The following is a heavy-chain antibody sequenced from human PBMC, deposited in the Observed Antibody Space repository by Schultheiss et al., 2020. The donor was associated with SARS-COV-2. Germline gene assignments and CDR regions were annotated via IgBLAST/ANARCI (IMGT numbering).Heavy chain of an antibody. Sequence: ASVKVSCKASGYTFTSYGISWVRQAPGQGLEWMGWISAYNGNTNYAQKLQGRVTMTTDTSTSTAYMELRSLRSEDTAVYYCARDSAFEAHLSYYYGMDVWGQGTTVTVSS. D-gene: IGHD3-10*01. CDR3: ARDSAFEAHLSYYYGMDV. CDR1: GYTFTSYG. CDR2: ISAYNGNT. V-gene: IGHV1-18*01. J-gene: IGHJ6*02.